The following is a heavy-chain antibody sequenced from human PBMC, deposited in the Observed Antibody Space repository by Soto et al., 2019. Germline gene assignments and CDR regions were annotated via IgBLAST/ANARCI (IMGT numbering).Heavy chain of an antibody. J-gene: IGHJ6*02. CDR1: GGTFSSSA. CDR3: AGAKDRQQLGGNYYYIMDV. D-gene: IGHD1-1*01. V-gene: IGHV1-69*12. Sequence: QVQLVQSGAEVKKPGSSVKVSCKASGGTFSSSAFSWVRQAPGQGLEWMGGIMPIFRTPDYAQEFQGRVTITADESTSNVYMELRSLRFEDTGVYYCAGAKDRQQLGGNYYYIMDVWGQGTTVTVSS. CDR2: IMPIFRTP.